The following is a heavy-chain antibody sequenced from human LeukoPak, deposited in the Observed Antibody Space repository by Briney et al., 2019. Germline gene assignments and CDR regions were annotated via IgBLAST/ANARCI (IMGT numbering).Heavy chain of an antibody. J-gene: IGHJ4*02. V-gene: IGHV3-23*01. Sequence: PGGSLRLSXAASGFTFSSYAMSWLRQAPGKGLEWVSAISGSGGSTYYADSVKGRFTISRDNSKNTLYLQMNSLRAEDTAVYYCAKDHVLAPWTPFDYWGQGTLVTVSS. D-gene: IGHD3-10*02. CDR3: AKDHVLAPWTPFDY. CDR1: GFTFSSYA. CDR2: ISGSGGST.